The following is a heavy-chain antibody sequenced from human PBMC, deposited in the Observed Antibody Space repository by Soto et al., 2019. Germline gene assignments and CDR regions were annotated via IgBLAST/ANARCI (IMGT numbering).Heavy chain of an antibody. V-gene: IGHV4-34*01. CDR2: INHSGST. J-gene: IGHJ6*02. CDR1: GGSFSGYY. D-gene: IGHD1-1*01. CDR3: AEQQGPGTPYYYAMDV. Sequence: SSETLSLTCAVYGGSFSGYYWSWIRQPPGKGLEWIGEINHSGSTNYNPSLKSRVTISVDTSKNQFSLKLSSVTAEDTAVYYCAEQQGPGTPYYYAMDVWGQGTTVTVSS.